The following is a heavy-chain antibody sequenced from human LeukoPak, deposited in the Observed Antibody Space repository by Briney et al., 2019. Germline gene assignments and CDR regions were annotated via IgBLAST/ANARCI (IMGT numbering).Heavy chain of an antibody. V-gene: IGHV3-23*01. D-gene: IGHD6-13*01. CDR3: AKGRYSRSWYPDY. CDR1: GFTFSSYV. Sequence: PGGSLRLSCAASGFTFSSYVMNWVRQAPGKGPEWVSTISTSGGSTLYADSVKGRSTISRDNSKNTLHLQMVSLRAEDTAVYYCAKGRYSRSWYPDYWGQGTLVTVSS. CDR2: ISTSGGST. J-gene: IGHJ4*02.